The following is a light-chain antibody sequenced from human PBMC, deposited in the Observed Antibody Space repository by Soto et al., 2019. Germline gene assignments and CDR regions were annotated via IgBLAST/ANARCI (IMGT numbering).Light chain of an antibody. CDR1: NSDVGTFYF. Sequence: QSALTQPRSVSGSPGQSVTISCTGTNSDVGTFYFVSWYQQYPDKGPKLIIYDVTERPSGVPDRFSGSKSGNTASLTISGLQAEDEADYYCCSYAGSYTYVFXSGTKVTVL. CDR2: DVT. V-gene: IGLV2-11*01. J-gene: IGLJ1*01. CDR3: CSYAGSYTYV.